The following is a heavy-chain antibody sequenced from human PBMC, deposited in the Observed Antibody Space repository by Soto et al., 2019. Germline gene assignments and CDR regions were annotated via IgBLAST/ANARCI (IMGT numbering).Heavy chain of an antibody. D-gene: IGHD2-2*01. Sequence: GGSLRLSCAASGFTFSSYAMSWVRQAPGKGLGWVSAISGSGGSTYYADSVKGRFTISRDNSKNTLYLQMNSLRAEDTAVYYCAKASIDIVVVPAAPGGWFDPWGQGTLVTVSS. CDR3: AKASIDIVVVPAAPGGWFDP. J-gene: IGHJ5*02. V-gene: IGHV3-23*01. CDR2: ISGSGGST. CDR1: GFTFSSYA.